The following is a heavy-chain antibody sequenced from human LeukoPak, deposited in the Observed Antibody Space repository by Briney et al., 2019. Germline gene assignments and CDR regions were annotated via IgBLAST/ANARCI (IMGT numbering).Heavy chain of an antibody. CDR2: INAGNGNT. V-gene: IGHV1-3*01. J-gene: IGHJ4*02. D-gene: IGHD2-2*01. Sequence: ASVKVSCKASGYTFTSYAMHWVRQAPGQRLEWMGWINAGNGNTKYSQKFQGRVPITRDTSASTAYMELSSLRSEDTAVYYCARVCSSTSCFNYWGQGTLVTVSS. CDR3: ARVCSSTSCFNY. CDR1: GYTFTSYA.